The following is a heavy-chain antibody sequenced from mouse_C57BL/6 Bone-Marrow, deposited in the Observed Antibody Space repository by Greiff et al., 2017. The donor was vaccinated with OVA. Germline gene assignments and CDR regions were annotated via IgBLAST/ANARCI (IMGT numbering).Heavy chain of an antibody. CDR1: GYTFTSYW. J-gene: IGHJ1*03. V-gene: IGHV1-64*01. D-gene: IGHD1-1*01. CDR2: IHPNSGST. Sequence: VQLQQPGAELVKPGASVKLSCKASGYTFTSYWMHWVKQRPGQGLEWIGMIHPNSGSTNYNEKFKSKATLTVDKSSSTAYMQLSSLTSEDSAVYYCALLYYYGSSYWYFDVWGTGTTVTVSS. CDR3: ALLYYYGSSYWYFDV.